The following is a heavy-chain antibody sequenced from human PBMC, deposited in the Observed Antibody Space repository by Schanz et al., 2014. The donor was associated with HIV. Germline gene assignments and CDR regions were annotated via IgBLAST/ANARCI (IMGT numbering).Heavy chain of an antibody. CDR1: GFTFGDHY. CDR2: ISGPGSAM. Sequence: VQLVESGGGLVKPGGSLSLSCVASGFTFGDHYMTWIRQAPGKGPEWVPHISGPGSAMSYADSVKGRFTVSRDNSKNTLYLQMNNLRAEDTAVYFCAKASVTDYCDYWGQGTLVTVSS. J-gene: IGHJ4*02. D-gene: IGHD4-17*01. CDR3: AKASVTDYCDY. V-gene: IGHV3-11*04.